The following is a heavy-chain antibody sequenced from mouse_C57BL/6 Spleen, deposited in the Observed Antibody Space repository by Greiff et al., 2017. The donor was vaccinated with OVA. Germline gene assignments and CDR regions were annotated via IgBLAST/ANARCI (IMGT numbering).Heavy chain of an antibody. J-gene: IGHJ2*01. CDR2: ISSGGSYT. V-gene: IGHV5-6*01. CDR3: ARHTTVVARDYFDY. Sequence: EVNVVESGGDLVKPGGSLKLSCAASGFTFSSYGMSWVRQTPDKRLEWVATISSGGSYTYYPDSVKGRFTISRDNAKNTLYLQMSSLKSEDTAMYYCARHTTVVARDYFDYWGQGTTLTVSS. D-gene: IGHD1-1*01. CDR1: GFTFSSYG.